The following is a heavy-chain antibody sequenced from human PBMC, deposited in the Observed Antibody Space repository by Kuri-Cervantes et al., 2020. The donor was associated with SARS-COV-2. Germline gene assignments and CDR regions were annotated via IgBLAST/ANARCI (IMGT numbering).Heavy chain of an antibody. CDR2: IRYDGSNK. J-gene: IGHJ6*03. Sequence: GESLKISCAASGFTFSSYGMHWVRQAPGKGLEWVAFIRYDGSNKYYADSVRGRFTISRDNSKNTLYLQMNSLRAEDTAVYYCAKDWGAGQWLEYYYYMDVWGKGTTVTVSS. D-gene: IGHD6-19*01. CDR1: GFTFSSYG. V-gene: IGHV3-30*02. CDR3: AKDWGAGQWLEYYYYMDV.